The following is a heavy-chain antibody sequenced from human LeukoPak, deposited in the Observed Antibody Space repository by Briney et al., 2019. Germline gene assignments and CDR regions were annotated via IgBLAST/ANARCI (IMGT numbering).Heavy chain of an antibody. CDR2: TFYTGST. J-gene: IGHJ5*02. V-gene: IGHV4-59*08. CDR1: GGSISSHY. Sequence: SETLSLTCTVSGGSISSHYWSWIRQSPWRGLEWIGFTFYTGSTNSNPSLKSRVTMSADPSKNQVSLRLISVTAADTAIYYCARHRDSLGFHNWFDPWGQGTLVSVSS. D-gene: IGHD3-16*01. CDR3: ARHRDSLGFHNWFDP.